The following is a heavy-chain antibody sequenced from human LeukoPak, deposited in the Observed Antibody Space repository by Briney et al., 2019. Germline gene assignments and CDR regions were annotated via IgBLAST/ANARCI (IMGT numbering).Heavy chain of an antibody. V-gene: IGHV3-7*01. CDR2: IKYDGNEE. D-gene: IGHD3-9*01. CDR1: GFTFSSYW. CDR3: ARVDTYYFDY. J-gene: IGHJ4*02. Sequence: GGSLRLSCAASGFTFSSYWMSWMRQAPGKGLEWVANIKYDGNEEYYVDSVKGRFTISRDNAKNSLYLQMNSLRAEDTAVYYCARVDTYYFDYWGQGTLVTVSS.